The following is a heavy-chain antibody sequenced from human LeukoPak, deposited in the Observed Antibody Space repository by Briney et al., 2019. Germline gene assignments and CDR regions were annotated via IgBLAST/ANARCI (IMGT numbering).Heavy chain of an antibody. CDR3: ASRYCSSTSCYWFDP. V-gene: IGHV4-31*03. J-gene: IGHJ5*02. CDR1: GGSISSGGYY. CDR2: IYYSGST. Sequence: PSQTLSLTCIVSGGSISSGGYYWSWIRQHPGKGLEWIGYIYYSGSTYYNPSLKSRVTISVDTSKNQFSLKLSSVTAADTAVYYCASRYCSSTSCYWFDPWGQGTLVTVSS. D-gene: IGHD2-2*01.